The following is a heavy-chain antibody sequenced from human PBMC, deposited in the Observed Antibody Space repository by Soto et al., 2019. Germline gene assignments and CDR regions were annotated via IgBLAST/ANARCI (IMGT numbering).Heavy chain of an antibody. Sequence: EVQLLESGGGLVQPGGSLRLSCAASGFTFSSYAMSWVRQAPGKGLGWVSAISGSGGSTYYADSVKGRFTISRDNSKNTLYLQMNSLRAEDTAVYYCAKGGVFDGDPDYWGQGTLVTVSS. CDR2: ISGSGGST. J-gene: IGHJ4*02. CDR1: GFTFSSYA. V-gene: IGHV3-23*01. D-gene: IGHD3-9*01. CDR3: AKGGVFDGDPDY.